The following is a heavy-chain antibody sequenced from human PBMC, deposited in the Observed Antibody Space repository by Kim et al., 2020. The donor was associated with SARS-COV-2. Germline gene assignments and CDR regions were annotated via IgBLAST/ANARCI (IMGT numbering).Heavy chain of an antibody. CDR1: GYTFTSHA. Sequence: ASVKVSCKASGYTFTSHAMNWVRQAPGQGLEWMGWINTNTGNPTYAQDFTGRFVFSLDTSVSAAYLQISSLKAEDTAVYYCARGLYSGTWNYGMDVWGLGAAVTVSS. J-gene: IGHJ6*02. V-gene: IGHV7-4-1*02. D-gene: IGHD6-13*01. CDR3: ARGLYSGTWNYGMDV. CDR2: INTNTGNP.